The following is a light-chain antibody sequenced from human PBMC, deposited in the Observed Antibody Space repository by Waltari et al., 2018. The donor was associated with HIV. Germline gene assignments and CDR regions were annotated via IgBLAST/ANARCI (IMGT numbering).Light chain of an antibody. CDR2: TAS. J-gene: IGKJ4*01. CDR3: QQTNSFPLT. Sequence: DIQMTQSPSSVSASVGDGVTITCRASQGISSLLAWYQQKPGKAPKLLIHTASNLQSGVPSRFRGGGSGTDFTLTISSLQPEDFATYYCQQTNSFPLTFGGGTKVEIK. V-gene: IGKV1-12*01. CDR1: QGISSL.